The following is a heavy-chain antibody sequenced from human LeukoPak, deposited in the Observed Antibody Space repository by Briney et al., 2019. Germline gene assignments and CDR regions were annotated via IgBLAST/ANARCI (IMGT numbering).Heavy chain of an antibody. CDR2: ISWNSGSI. CDR1: GFTFSKYG. Sequence: PGGSLRLSCAASGFTFSKYGMHWVRQAPGKGLEWVSGISWNSGSIGYADSVKGRFTISRDNAKNSLYLHMNSLRAEDTALYYCAKASDAFDIWGQGTMVTVSS. V-gene: IGHV3-9*01. J-gene: IGHJ3*02. CDR3: AKASDAFDI.